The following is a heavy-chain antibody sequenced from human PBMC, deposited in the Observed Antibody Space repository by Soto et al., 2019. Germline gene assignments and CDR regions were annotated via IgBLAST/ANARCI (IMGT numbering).Heavy chain of an antibody. CDR2: IYPGDSDT. V-gene: IGHV5-51*01. CDR3: ARRQTDEYNWNFNWFDP. CDR1: GDRFTSYW. Sequence: PXDSLKVSWQCSGDRFTSYWIGLVLQMPGKGLEWMGIIYPGDSDTRYSPSFQGQVTISADKSISTAYLQWSSLKASDTAMYYCARRQTDEYNWNFNWFDPCGQGTLVTVSS. J-gene: IGHJ5*02. D-gene: IGHD1-7*01.